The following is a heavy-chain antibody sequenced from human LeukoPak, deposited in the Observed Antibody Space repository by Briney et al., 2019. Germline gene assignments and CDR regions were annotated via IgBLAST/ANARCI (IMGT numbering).Heavy chain of an antibody. D-gene: IGHD3-10*01. CDR1: GFTFIIYA. CDR2: ISGSGTTT. CDR3: ARAGPNYGSGSYLDY. Sequence: GGSLRLSCAASGFTFIIYAMSWVRQAPGKGLEWVSIISGSGTTTYYTDSVKGRFTISRDNSKNTLYLQMNSLRAEDTAVYYCARAGPNYGSGSYLDYWAQGTLVTVSS. J-gene: IGHJ4*02. V-gene: IGHV3-23*01.